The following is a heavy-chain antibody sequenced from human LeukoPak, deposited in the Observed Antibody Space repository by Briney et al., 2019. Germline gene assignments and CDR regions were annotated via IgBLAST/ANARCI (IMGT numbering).Heavy chain of an antibody. V-gene: IGHV1-69*05. Sequence: SVKVSCKASGGTFISYAISWVRQAPGQGLEWMGRIIPIFGTANYAQKFQGRVTITTDESTSTAYMELSSLRSEDTAVYYCAILNGVVTAIQVFMDVWGKGTTVTVSS. CDR1: GGTFISYA. J-gene: IGHJ6*03. CDR2: IIPIFGTA. CDR3: AILNGVVTAIQVFMDV. D-gene: IGHD2-21*02.